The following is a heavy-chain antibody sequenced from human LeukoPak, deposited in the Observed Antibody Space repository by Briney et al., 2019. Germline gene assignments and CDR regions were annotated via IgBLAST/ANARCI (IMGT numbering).Heavy chain of an antibody. CDR2: IIPIFGTA. J-gene: IGHJ6*02. V-gene: IGHV1-69*13. CDR3: AFRGGSSLYYYYYYGMDV. D-gene: IGHD1-26*01. Sequence: SVKVSCKASGGTFSSYAISWVRQAPGQGLEWMGGIIPIFGTANYAQKFQGRVTITADEFTSTAYMELSSLRSEDTAVYYCAFRGGSSLYYYYYYGMDVWGQGTTVTVSS. CDR1: GGTFSSYA.